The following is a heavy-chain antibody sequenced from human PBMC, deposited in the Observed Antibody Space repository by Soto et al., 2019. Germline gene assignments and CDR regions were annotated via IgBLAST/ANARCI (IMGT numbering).Heavy chain of an antibody. J-gene: IGHJ4*02. Sequence: QLQLQESGPGLVKPSETLSLTCTVSGGSISSSSYYWGWISQPPGKGLEWIGSIYYSGSTYYNPSLKSRVTISVDTSKNQFSLKLSSVTAADTAVYYCARQEQWLDRAFDYWGQGTLVTVSS. CDR2: IYYSGST. V-gene: IGHV4-39*01. CDR1: GGSISSSSYY. CDR3: ARQEQWLDRAFDY. D-gene: IGHD6-19*01.